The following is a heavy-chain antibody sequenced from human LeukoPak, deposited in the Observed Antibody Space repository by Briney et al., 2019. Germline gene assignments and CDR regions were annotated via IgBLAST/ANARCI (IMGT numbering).Heavy chain of an antibody. J-gene: IGHJ5*02. V-gene: IGHV1-2*02. CDR2: INPNSGGT. CDR1: GYTFTGYY. CDR3: ARGGGSGYPDLNWFDP. D-gene: IGHD3-22*01. Sequence: GASVKVPCKASGYTFTGYYMHWVRQAPGQGLEWMGWINPNSGGTNYAQKFQGRVTMTRDTSISTAYMELSRLRSDDTAVYYCARGGGSGYPDLNWFDPWGQGTLVTVSS.